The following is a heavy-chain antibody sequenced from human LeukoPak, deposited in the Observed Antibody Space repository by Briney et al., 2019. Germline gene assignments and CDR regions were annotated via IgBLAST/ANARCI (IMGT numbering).Heavy chain of an antibody. Sequence: GGSLRLSCAASGFTFSSYSMNWVRHAPGKGLEWVSYISSSSSTIYYADSVKGRFTISRDNAKNSLYLQMNSLRDEDTAVYYCARTRTTVAPYFDYWGQGTLVTVSS. CDR2: ISSSSSTI. V-gene: IGHV3-48*02. D-gene: IGHD4-23*01. CDR3: ARTRTTVAPYFDY. CDR1: GFTFSSYS. J-gene: IGHJ4*02.